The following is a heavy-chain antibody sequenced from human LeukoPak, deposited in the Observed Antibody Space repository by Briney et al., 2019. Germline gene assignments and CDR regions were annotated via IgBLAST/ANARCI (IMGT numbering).Heavy chain of an antibody. CDR3: AREGGFLEWLLRGDDAFDT. CDR1: GYTFTSYG. CDR2: INPNSGGT. Sequence: ASVKVSCKASGYTFTSYGISWVRQAPGQGLEWMGWINPNSGGTNYAQKFQGRVTMTRDTSISTAYMELSRLRSDDTAVYYCAREGGFLEWLLRGDDAFDTWGQGTMVTVSS. V-gene: IGHV1-2*02. D-gene: IGHD3-3*01. J-gene: IGHJ3*02.